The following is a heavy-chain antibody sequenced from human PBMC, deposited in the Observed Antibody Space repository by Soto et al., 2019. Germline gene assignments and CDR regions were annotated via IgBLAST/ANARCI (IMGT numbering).Heavy chain of an antibody. J-gene: IGHJ6*02. V-gene: IGHV4-59*01. D-gene: IGHD6-13*01. Sequence: PSETLSLTCTVSGGSISSYYWSWIRQPPGKGLEWIGYIYYSGSTNYNPSLKSRVTTSVDTSKNQFSLKLSSVTAADTAVYYCARAKYSSSWSEYYYYGMDVWGQGTTVTVSS. CDR2: IYYSGST. CDR1: GGSISSYY. CDR3: ARAKYSSSWSEYYYYGMDV.